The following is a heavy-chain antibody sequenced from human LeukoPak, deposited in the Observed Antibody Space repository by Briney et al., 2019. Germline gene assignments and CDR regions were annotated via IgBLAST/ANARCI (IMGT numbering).Heavy chain of an antibody. V-gene: IGHV3-48*03. Sequence: PGGSLRLSCAASGFTFSSYEMNWVRQAPGKGLEWVSYISSSGSTIYYADSVKGRFTISRDNAKNSLYLQMNSLRAEDTAVYYCARGSAVTGLDYWGQGTLVTVSS. CDR1: GFTFSSYE. CDR3: ARGSAVTGLDY. D-gene: IGHD4-11*01. J-gene: IGHJ4*02. CDR2: ISSSGSTI.